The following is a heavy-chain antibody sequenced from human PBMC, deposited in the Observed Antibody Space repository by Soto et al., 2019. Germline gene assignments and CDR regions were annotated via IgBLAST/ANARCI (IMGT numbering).Heavy chain of an antibody. CDR3: TRYRSGSVPFQH. CDR1: GFTFSGSA. V-gene: IGHV3-73*01. D-gene: IGHD1-26*01. Sequence: EVQLVESGGGLVQPGGSLKLSCAASGFTFSGSAMHWVRQASGKGLEWVGRIRSKANSYATAYAASVKGRFTISRDDSKNTAYLQMNSLKTEDTAVYYCTRYRSGSVPFQHWGQGTLVTVSS. J-gene: IGHJ1*01. CDR2: IRSKANSYAT.